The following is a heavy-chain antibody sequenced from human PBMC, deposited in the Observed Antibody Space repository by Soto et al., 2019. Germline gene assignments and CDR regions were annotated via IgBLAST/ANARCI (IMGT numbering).Heavy chain of an antibody. D-gene: IGHD1-26*01. CDR1: GFTLTDSA. Sequence: ASVKVSCKASGFTLTDSAVQWVRQAPEQGPEWMGEIGPESGATRYAQKFQGRVTMTRDMSITTVYMELNNLSPDDTAVYYCGRGRSGQIVVFYWGQGTPVTVSS. CDR2: IGPESGAT. CDR3: GRGRSGQIVVFY. V-gene: IGHV1-2*02. J-gene: IGHJ4*02.